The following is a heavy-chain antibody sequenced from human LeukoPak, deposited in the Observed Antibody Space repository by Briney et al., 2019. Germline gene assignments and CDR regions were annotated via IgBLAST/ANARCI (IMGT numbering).Heavy chain of an antibody. D-gene: IGHD3-9*01. Sequence: PGGSLRLSCAASGFTFSSYAMSWVRQAPGKGLEWVSAISGSGGSTYYADSVKGRFTISRDNSKNTLYLQMNSLRAEDTAVYYCAKDSPVLRYFDWLLSAFDYWGQGTLVTVSS. V-gene: IGHV3-23*01. CDR3: AKDSPVLRYFDWLLSAFDY. CDR2: ISGSGGST. CDR1: GFTFSSYA. J-gene: IGHJ4*02.